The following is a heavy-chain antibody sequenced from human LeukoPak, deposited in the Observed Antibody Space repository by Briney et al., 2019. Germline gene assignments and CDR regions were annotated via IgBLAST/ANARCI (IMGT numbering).Heavy chain of an antibody. CDR2: INPNSGGT. J-gene: IGHJ4*02. CDR1: GYTFTGYY. V-gene: IGHV1-2*02. CDR3: ARGATYYDSSGYPDY. D-gene: IGHD3-22*01. Sequence: GASVKVSCTASGYTFTGYYMHWVRQAPGQRLEWMGWINPNSGGTNYAQKFQGRITIARDTSISTAYMGLSRLRSDDTAVYYCARGATYYDSSGYPDYWGQGTLVTVSS.